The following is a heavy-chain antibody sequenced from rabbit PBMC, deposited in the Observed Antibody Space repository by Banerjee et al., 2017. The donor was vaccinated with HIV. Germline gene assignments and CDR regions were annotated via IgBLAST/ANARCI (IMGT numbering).Heavy chain of an antibody. CDR3: ARNGYVGYAYDM. CDR2: IDTGSGGST. CDR1: GFSFSSSYW. D-gene: IGHD6-1*01. V-gene: IGHV1S45*01. J-gene: IGHJ6*01. Sequence: EESGGDLVKPEGSLTLTCTASGFSFSSSYWICWVRQAPGKGLEWIGCIDTGSGGSTYYASWAKGRFTISKTSSTTVTLQMTSLTAADTATYFCARNGYVGYAYDMWGQGTLVTVS.